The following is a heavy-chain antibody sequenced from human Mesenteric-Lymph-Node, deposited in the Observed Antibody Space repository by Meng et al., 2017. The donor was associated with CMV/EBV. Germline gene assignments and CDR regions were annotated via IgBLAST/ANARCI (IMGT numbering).Heavy chain of an antibody. CDR2: IYYSGST. J-gene: IGHJ4*02. CDR3: ARQVLEYSSSPFDY. CDR1: GGSISSGDYY. V-gene: IGHV4-30-4*08. D-gene: IGHD6-6*01. Sequence: SETLSLTCTVSGGSISSGDYYWSWIRQPPGKGLEWIGYIYYSGSTYYNPSLKSRVTISVDTSKNQFSLKLSSVTAADTAVYYCARQVLEYSSSPFDYWGQGTLVTVSS.